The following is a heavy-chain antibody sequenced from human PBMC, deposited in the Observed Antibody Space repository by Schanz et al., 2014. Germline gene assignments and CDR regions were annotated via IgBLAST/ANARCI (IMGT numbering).Heavy chain of an antibody. J-gene: IGHJ4*02. D-gene: IGHD3-10*01. Sequence: VQLVESGGGLVQPGGSLRLSCAASGFTFSTHAMHWVRQAPGKGLEWVALVSSDGNNDYYTDSVKGRFGISRDNSENTLYLQMSSLRVEDTAVYYCAKDPRGDKNDRAYYFDYWGQGTLVSVSS. CDR2: VSSDGNND. CDR1: GFTFSTHA. V-gene: IGHV3-30*18. CDR3: AKDPRGDKNDRAYYFDY.